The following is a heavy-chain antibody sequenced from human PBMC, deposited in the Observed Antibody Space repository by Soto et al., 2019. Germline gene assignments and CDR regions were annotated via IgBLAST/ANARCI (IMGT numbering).Heavy chain of an antibody. J-gene: IGHJ4*02. CDR2: INGDGSST. D-gene: IGHD3-16*01. CDR3: ARGWGQSLAPFDC. V-gene: IGHV3-74*01. CDR1: GFTFSSYW. Sequence: EEQLVESGGGLIQPGGSLRLSCAASGFTFSSYWMHWVRQAPGKGPVWVSRINGDGSSTSYADSVKGRFTISRDNAKNTFFLKMNSRRAEDGVVYSCARGWGQSLAPFDCGAKGTLVPVPS.